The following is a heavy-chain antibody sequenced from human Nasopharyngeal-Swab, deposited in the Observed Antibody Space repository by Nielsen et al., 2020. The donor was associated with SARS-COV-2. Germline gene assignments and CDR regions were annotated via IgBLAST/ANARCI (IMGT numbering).Heavy chain of an antibody. Sequence: GGSLRLSCAAAGFTFSSYGMHWVRQAPGKGLEWVAVIWYDGSNKYYADSGKGRFTISRDNSKNTLYLQMNSLRAEDTAVYYCARESYCGGDCSSGGYYYYYMDVWGKGTTVTVSS. D-gene: IGHD2-21*02. V-gene: IGHV3-33*01. J-gene: IGHJ6*03. CDR3: ARESYCGGDCSSGGYYYYYMDV. CDR1: GFTFSSYG. CDR2: IWYDGSNK.